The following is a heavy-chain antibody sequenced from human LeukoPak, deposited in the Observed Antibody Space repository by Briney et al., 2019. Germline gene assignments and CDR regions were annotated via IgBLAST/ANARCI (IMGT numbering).Heavy chain of an antibody. J-gene: IGHJ6*03. D-gene: IGHD6-13*01. V-gene: IGHV4-59*01. Sequence: SETLSLTRTVSGGSISSYYWSWIRQPPGKGLEWIGYTYYSGSTNYNPSLKSRVTISVDTSKNQFSLKLSSVTAADTAVYYCARVSSSWYHYYYYMDVWGKGTTVTVSS. CDR2: TYYSGST. CDR1: GGSISSYY. CDR3: ARVSSSWYHYYYYMDV.